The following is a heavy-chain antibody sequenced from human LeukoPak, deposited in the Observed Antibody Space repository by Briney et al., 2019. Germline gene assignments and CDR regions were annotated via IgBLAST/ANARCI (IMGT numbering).Heavy chain of an antibody. D-gene: IGHD3-10*01. J-gene: IGHJ3*02. CDR1: GGSISSGGYY. CDR2: IYYSGST. V-gene: IGHV4-31*03. Sequence: SETLSLTCTVSGGSISSGGYYWSWIRQHPGKGLEWIGYIYYSGSTYYNPSLKSRVTISVDTSKNQFSLKLSSVTAADTAVYYCARDSGDSFDILGQGTMVTVSS. CDR3: ARDSGDSFDI.